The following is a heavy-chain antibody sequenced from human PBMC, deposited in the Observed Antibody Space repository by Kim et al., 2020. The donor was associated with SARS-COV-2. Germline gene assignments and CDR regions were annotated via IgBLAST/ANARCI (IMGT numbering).Heavy chain of an antibody. CDR3: ARAPVRAVAGTFYYYYGMDV. CDR1: GFTFSSYS. V-gene: IGHV3-21*01. D-gene: IGHD6-19*01. J-gene: IGHJ6*02. Sequence: GGSLRLSCAASGFTFSSYSMNWVRQAPGKGLEWVSSISSSSSYIYYADSVKGRFTISRDNAKNSLYLQMNSLRAEDTAVYYCARAPVRAVAGTFYYYYGMDVWGQGTTVTVSS. CDR2: ISSSSSYI.